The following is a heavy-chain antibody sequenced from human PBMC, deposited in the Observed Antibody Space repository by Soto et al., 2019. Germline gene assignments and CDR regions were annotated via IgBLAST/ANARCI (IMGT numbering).Heavy chain of an antibody. Sequence: GGSLRLSCAASGFTFSSYWMHWVRQAPGKGLVWVSRINSDGSSTSYADSVKGRFTISRDNAKNTLYLQMNSLRAEDTAVYYCARTDPEPGYYCYGMDVWGQGTTVTVSS. D-gene: IGHD3-10*01. CDR3: ARTDPEPGYYCYGMDV. CDR2: INSDGSST. J-gene: IGHJ6*02. V-gene: IGHV3-74*01. CDR1: GFTFSSYW.